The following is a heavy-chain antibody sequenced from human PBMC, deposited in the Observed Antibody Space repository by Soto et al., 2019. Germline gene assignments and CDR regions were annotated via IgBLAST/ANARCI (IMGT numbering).Heavy chain of an antibody. Sequence: ASVKVSCKASGGTFSSYAISWVRQAPGQGLEWMGGIIPIFGTANYAQKFQGRVTITADESTSTAYMELSSLRSEDTAVYYCARLGRIVGAKTQGFGPWGQGTLVTVSS. D-gene: IGHD1-26*01. CDR2: IIPIFGTA. J-gene: IGHJ5*02. CDR1: GGTFSSYA. V-gene: IGHV1-69*13. CDR3: ARLGRIVGAKTQGFGP.